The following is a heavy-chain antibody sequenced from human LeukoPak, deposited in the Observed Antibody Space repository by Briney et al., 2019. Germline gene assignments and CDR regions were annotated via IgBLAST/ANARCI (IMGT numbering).Heavy chain of an antibody. CDR1: GFTFSNAW. CDR3: TTGSYMTLYFDY. V-gene: IGHV3-15*01. CDR2: IKSKTDGGTT. D-gene: IGHD1-26*01. J-gene: IGHJ4*02. Sequence: GGSLRLSCAASGFTFSNAWMSWVRQAPGKGLEWVGRIKSKTDGGTTDYAAPVKGRFTISRDDSKNTLYLQMNSLKTEDTAVCYCTTGSYMTLYFDYWGQGTLVTVSS.